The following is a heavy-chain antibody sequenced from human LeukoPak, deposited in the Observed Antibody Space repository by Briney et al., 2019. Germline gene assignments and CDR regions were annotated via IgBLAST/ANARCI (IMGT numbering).Heavy chain of an antibody. Sequence: GGSLRLSCAASGFTVSSNYMSWVRQAPGKGLEWVSVIYSGGSTYYADSVKGRFTISRDNSKNTLYLQMNSLRAEDTAMYYCARDYNRRVNYMDVWGRGTTVTVSS. D-gene: IGHD5-24*01. CDR3: ARDYNRRVNYMDV. CDR1: GFTVSSNY. V-gene: IGHV3-53*05. CDR2: IYSGGST. J-gene: IGHJ6*03.